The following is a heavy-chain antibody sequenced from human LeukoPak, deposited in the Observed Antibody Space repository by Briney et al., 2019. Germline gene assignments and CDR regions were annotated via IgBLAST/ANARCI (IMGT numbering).Heavy chain of an antibody. J-gene: IGHJ6*03. CDR3: ARDWCSSSSWPGMSCYYYYYMDV. D-gene: IGHD6-13*01. CDR2: INPNSGGT. V-gene: IGHV1-2*02. CDR1: GYTFTGYY. Sequence: GASVKVFCKASGYTFTGYYMHWVRQAPGQGLEWMGWINPNSGGTNYAQKFQGRVTMTRDTSISTAYMELSRLRSDDTAVYYCARDWCSSSSWPGMSCYYYYYMDVWGKGTTVTVSS.